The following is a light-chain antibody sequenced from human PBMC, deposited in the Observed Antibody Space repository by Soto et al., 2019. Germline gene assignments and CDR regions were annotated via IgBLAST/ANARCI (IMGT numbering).Light chain of an antibody. J-gene: IGLJ3*02. CDR3: CSYACSIWV. CDR2: DVS. Sequence: QSALTQPRSVSGSPGQSVTISCTGTSSDVGNYNYVSWYQDHPGKAPKLMIYDVSERPSGVPDRISGSKSGNTASLTISGLQVEDEADYYCCSYACSIWVFGGGTKLTVL. V-gene: IGLV2-11*01. CDR1: SSDVGNYNY.